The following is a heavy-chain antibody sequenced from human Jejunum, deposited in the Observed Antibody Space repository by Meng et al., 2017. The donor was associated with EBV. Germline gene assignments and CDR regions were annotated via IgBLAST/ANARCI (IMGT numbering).Heavy chain of an antibody. Sequence: QVQMEVSGPGLVEPSGTLSLTCAVSGDSIDSRNWWSWVRQSPERGLEWIGEIYYSGSTNYNPSLKSRVTILVDRSENHFSLHLSSVTAADTAVYYCVRGGDYCLVYWGQGTLVTVSS. CDR1: GDSIDSRNW. CDR3: VRGGDYCLVY. V-gene: IGHV4-4*02. D-gene: IGHD2-21*02. CDR2: IYYSGST. J-gene: IGHJ4*02.